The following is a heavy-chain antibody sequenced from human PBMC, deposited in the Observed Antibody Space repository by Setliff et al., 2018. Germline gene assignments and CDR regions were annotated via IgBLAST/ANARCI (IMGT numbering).Heavy chain of an antibody. Sequence: SVKVSCKASGGTFSSYAISWVRQAPGQGLEWMGGIIPILGIANYAQKFQGRVTMTRDTSISTAYMELSRLRSDDTAVYYCARVRQGYYDSSGAYYYYGMDVWGQGTTVTVSS. V-gene: IGHV1-69*10. CDR3: ARVRQGYYDSSGAYYYYGMDV. D-gene: IGHD3-22*01. J-gene: IGHJ6*02. CDR2: IIPILGIA. CDR1: GGTFSSYA.